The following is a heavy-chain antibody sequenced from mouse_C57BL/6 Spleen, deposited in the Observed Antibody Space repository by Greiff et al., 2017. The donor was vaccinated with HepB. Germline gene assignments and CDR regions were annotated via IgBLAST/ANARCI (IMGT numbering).Heavy chain of an antibody. CDR1: GYAFSSSW. J-gene: IGHJ2*01. CDR3: AREVTTVAPEDY. V-gene: IGHV1-82*01. CDR2: IYPGDGDT. Sequence: QVQLQQSGPELVKPGASVKISCKASGYAFSSSWMNWVKQRPGKGLEWIGRIYPGDGDTNYNGKFKGKATLTADKSSSTAYMQLSSLTSEDSAVYFCAREVTTVAPEDYWGQGTTLTVSS. D-gene: IGHD1-1*01.